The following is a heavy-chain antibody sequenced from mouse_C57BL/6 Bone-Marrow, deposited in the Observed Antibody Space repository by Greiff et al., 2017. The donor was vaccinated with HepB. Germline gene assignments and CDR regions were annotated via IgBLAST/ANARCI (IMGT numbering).Heavy chain of an antibody. CDR2: IWRGGST. J-gene: IGHJ4*01. D-gene: IGHD1-1*01. CDR3: AKSPDYYGSSKYYAMDY. Sequence: QVQLQQSGPGLVQPSQSLSITCTVSGFSLTSYGVHWVRQSPGKGLEWLGVIWRGGSTDYNAAFMSRLSITKDNSKSQVFFKMNSLQSDDTAIYYCAKSPDYYGSSKYYAMDYWGQGTSVTVSS. V-gene: IGHV2-5*01. CDR1: GFSLTSYG.